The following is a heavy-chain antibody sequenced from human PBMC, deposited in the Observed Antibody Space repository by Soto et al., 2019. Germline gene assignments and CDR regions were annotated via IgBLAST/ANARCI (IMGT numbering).Heavy chain of an antibody. CDR2: IYYSGST. Sequence: QVQLQESGPGLVKPSQTLSLTCTVSGGSISSGGYYWSWIRQHPGKGLEWIGYIYYSGSTYYNPSLKSRATISVDTSKNQFSLKLSSVTAADTAVYYCARGPTYYDILTGYYTHPGVDYWGQGTLVTVSS. CDR3: ARGPTYYDILTGYYTHPGVDY. V-gene: IGHV4-31*03. D-gene: IGHD3-9*01. J-gene: IGHJ4*02. CDR1: GGSISSGGYY.